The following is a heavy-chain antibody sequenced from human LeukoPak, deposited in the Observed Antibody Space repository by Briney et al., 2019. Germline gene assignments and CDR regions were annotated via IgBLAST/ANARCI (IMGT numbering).Heavy chain of an antibody. D-gene: IGHD5-24*01. V-gene: IGHV3-7*04. J-gene: IGHJ4*02. Sequence: GASLQISCASAGFTFSSYWMSWVRQAPGKGVEWVANIKQDGGEKYDVDSVKGRFTISRDNAKNSLYLQMSSLRPEDTAVYYCAGRGDGNLYYFDHGGQGTLVTAS. CDR3: AGRGDGNLYYFDH. CDR2: IKQDGGEK. CDR1: GFTFSSYW.